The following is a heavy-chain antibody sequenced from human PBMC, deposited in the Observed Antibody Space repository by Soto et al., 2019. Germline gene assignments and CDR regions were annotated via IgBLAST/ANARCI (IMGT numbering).Heavy chain of an antibody. CDR2: ISSSSSYI. D-gene: IGHD3-10*01. V-gene: IGHV3-21*01. CDR1: GFTFSSYS. CDR3: ARDRITMVRGVTNNWFDP. J-gene: IGHJ5*02. Sequence: GSLRLSCAASGFTFSSYSMNWVRQAPGKGLEWVSSISSSSSYIYYADSVKGRFTISRDNAKNSLYLQMNSLRAEDTAVYYCARDRITMVRGVTNNWFDPWGQGP.